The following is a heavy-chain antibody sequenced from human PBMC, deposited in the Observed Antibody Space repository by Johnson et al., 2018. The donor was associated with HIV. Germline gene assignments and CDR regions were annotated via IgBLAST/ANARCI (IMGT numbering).Heavy chain of an antibody. D-gene: IGHD6-13*01. CDR2: IKTTSAGGTI. CDR1: GFTFSNAW. Sequence: EVLLLESGGDLVNPGGSLRLSCAASGFTFSNAWMSWVRQAPGKGLEWVGRIKTTSAGGTIDYAAPVKGRFTISRDDSKNMLYLEMNSLKTEDKALDYCTTTAFIKAAGVTRPRDIWGQGTMVTVSS. V-gene: IGHV3-15*01. J-gene: IGHJ3*02. CDR3: TTTAFIKAAGVTRPRDI.